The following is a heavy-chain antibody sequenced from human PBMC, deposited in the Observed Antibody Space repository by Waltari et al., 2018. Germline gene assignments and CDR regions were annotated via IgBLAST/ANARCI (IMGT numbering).Heavy chain of an antibody. CDR3: VRDGLIHAADY. V-gene: IGHV3-7*01. D-gene: IGHD2-15*01. CDR2: INGDGSAK. J-gene: IGHJ4*02. Sequence: VRLDQWGTELVEPWETLSLTCAVYEGSFSAFFWSWVRQAPGKGLEWVANINGDGSAKNYMDSVRGRFTIARDNAKNSVYMQLNSLRDDDTAVYYCVRDGLIHAADYWGQGTLVSVSS. CDR1: EGSFSAFF.